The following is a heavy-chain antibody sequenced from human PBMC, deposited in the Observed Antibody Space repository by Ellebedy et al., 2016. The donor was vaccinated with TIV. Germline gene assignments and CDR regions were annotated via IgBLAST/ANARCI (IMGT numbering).Heavy chain of an antibody. CDR1: GFTFSSYG. V-gene: IGHV3-33*01. CDR3: ARDKWELLQGTSFDY. CDR2: IWYDGSNK. J-gene: IGHJ4*02. Sequence: PGGSLRLSCAASGFTFSSYGMHWVRQAPGKGLEWVAVIWYDGSNKYYADSVKGRFTISRDNSKNTLYLQMNSLRAEDTAVYYCARDKWELLQGTSFDYWGQGTLVTVSS. D-gene: IGHD1-26*01.